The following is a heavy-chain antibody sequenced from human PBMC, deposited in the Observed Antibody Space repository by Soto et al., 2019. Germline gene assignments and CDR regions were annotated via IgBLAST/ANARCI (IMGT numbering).Heavy chain of an antibody. Sequence: EVQLVESGGGLVKPGGSPRLSCAASGFTFSDYSMLWVRQAPGKGLEWLAFIGNSNNPTFYADSVRGRFTISRDNPTNSVYLQMNSLREEDTAVYFCAREEGYCNGGPCYRGAFDFWGQGTIVTVSS. CDR1: GFTFSDYS. J-gene: IGHJ3*01. CDR3: AREEGYCNGGPCYRGAFDF. CDR2: IGNSNNPT. D-gene: IGHD2-15*01. V-gene: IGHV3-21*02.